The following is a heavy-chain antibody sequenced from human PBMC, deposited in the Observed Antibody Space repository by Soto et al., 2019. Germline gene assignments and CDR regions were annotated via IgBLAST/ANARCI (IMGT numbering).Heavy chain of an antibody. CDR1: GFSFSSYA. D-gene: IGHD6-19*01. J-gene: IGHJ4*02. Sequence: SGGSLRLSCAASGFSFSSYAMGWVRQAPGQGLEWVSAIGGSGGSTHYADSVKGRFTISRDNSKNTLYLQMNSLRADDTAFYYCAKIAEAVAGTVYGYWGQGTLVTVSS. CDR3: AKIAEAVAGTVYGY. CDR2: IGGSGGST. V-gene: IGHV3-23*01.